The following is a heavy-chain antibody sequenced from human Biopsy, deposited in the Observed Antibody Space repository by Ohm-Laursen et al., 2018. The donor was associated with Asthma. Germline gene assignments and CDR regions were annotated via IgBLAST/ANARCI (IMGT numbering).Heavy chain of an antibody. D-gene: IGHD3-22*01. V-gene: IGHV3-23*01. CDR3: AKVRSDWVITESFDY. CDR2: ITGSGGFT. CDR1: GFTFSNYA. Sequence: SLRLSCAASGFTFSNYAMSWVRQAPGKGLEWVSSITGSGGFTYYADSVKGRFTISRDYSKNSVFLHMDSLRPEDTAFYYCAKVRSDWVITESFDYWGQGVLVTVSS. J-gene: IGHJ4*02.